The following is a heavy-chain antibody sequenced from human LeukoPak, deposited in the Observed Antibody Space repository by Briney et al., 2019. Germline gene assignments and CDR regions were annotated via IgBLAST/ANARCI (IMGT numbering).Heavy chain of an antibody. CDR2: INHSGST. Sequence: SETLSLTCAVYGGSFSGYYWSWIRQPPGKGLEWIGEINHSGSTNYNPSLKSRVTISVDTSKNQFSLKLSSVTAADTAVYYCARRRDGYNFRGPFDYRGQGTLVTVSS. CDR3: ARRRDGYNFRGPFDY. V-gene: IGHV4-34*01. J-gene: IGHJ4*02. D-gene: IGHD5-24*01. CDR1: GGSFSGYY.